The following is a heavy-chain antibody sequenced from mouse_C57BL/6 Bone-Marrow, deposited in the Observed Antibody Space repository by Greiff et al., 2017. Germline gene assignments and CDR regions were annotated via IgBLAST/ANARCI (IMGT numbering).Heavy chain of an antibody. D-gene: IGHD3-2*02. CDR2: ISSGGSYT. Sequence: EVQGVESGGDLVKPGGSLKLSCAASGFTFSSYGMSWVRQTPDKRLEWVATISSGGSYTYYPDSVKGRFTISRDNAKNTLYLQMSSLKSEDTAMYYCAGRQLRLPWFAYWGQGTLVTVSA. CDR3: AGRQLRLPWFAY. CDR1: GFTFSSYG. J-gene: IGHJ3*01. V-gene: IGHV5-6*01.